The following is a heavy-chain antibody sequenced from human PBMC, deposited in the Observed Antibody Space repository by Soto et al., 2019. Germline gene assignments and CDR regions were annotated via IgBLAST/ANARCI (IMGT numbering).Heavy chain of an antibody. D-gene: IGHD6-13*01. CDR1: GYTFTSYA. J-gene: IGHJ4*02. V-gene: IGHV1-3*05. Sequence: QVQLVQSGAEEKKPGASVKVSCKACGYTFTSYAMHWVRQAPGQRLEWMGWINAGNGNTKHSQKLQGRVTITTDTSASTAYMELSSLRSEDTAVYYCARDVAAADYWGQGTLVTVSS. CDR3: ARDVAAADY. CDR2: INAGNGNT.